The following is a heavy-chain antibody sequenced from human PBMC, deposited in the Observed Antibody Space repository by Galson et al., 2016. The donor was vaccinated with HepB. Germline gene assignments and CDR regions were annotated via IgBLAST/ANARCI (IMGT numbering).Heavy chain of an antibody. V-gene: IGHV4-4*02. D-gene: IGHD2-15*01. CDR2: IYHSGLT. CDR3: ATGHCRGYSCSPTTH. J-gene: IGHJ4*02. Sequence: SETLSLTCAVSGDSISSDNWWRWIRQSPGKGLEWIGDIYHSGLTNYNPSLKSRVTISVDKSKNQFSLRLNSVTAADTAIYYCATGHCRGYSCSPTTHWGQGTLVTVSS. CDR1: GDSISSDNW.